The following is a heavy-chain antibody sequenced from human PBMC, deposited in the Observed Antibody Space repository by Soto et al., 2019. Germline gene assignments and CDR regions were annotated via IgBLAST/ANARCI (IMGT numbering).Heavy chain of an antibody. Sequence: SETLSLTCTVSGGSISSSCYYWGWIRQPPGKGLEWIGSIYYSGSTYYNPSLKSRVTISVDTSKNQFSLKLSSVTAADTAVYYCARGYWATDYYYYYYMDVWGKGTTVTVSS. D-gene: IGHD2-8*02. CDR1: GGSISSSCYY. J-gene: IGHJ6*03. CDR3: ARGYWATDYYYYYYMDV. V-gene: IGHV4-39*01. CDR2: IYYSGST.